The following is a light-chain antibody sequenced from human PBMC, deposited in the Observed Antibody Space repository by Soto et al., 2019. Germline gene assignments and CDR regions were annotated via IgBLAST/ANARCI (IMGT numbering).Light chain of an antibody. CDR1: SSNIGTFT. Sequence: QSVLTQPPSASGTPGQRVTISCSGSSSNIGTFTVNWYQHLPGTAPKLLIYSNNHRPSGVPDRFSGSKSGTSASLAISGLQSEDEADYYCTAWDDSLKGRVFGGGTQLTVL. CDR2: SNN. CDR3: TAWDDSLKGRV. J-gene: IGLJ3*02. V-gene: IGLV1-44*01.